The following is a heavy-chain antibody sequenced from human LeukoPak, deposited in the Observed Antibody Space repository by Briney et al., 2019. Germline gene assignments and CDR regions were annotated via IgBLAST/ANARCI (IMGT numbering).Heavy chain of an antibody. D-gene: IGHD6-19*01. Sequence: GGSLRLSCAASGFTFSSYAMHWVRQAPGKGLEWVAVISYDGSKKYYADSVKGRFTISRDNSKNTLYLQMNSLRAEDTAVYYCARDLSSGGPGYGMDVWGKGTTVTVSS. J-gene: IGHJ6*04. CDR1: GFTFSSYA. CDR2: ISYDGSKK. CDR3: ARDLSSGGPGYGMDV. V-gene: IGHV3-30*14.